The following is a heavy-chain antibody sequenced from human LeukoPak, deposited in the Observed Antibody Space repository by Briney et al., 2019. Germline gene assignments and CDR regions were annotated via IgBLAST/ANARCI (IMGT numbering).Heavy chain of an antibody. V-gene: IGHV1-18*01. J-gene: IGHJ4*02. D-gene: IGHD3-10*01. CDR1: GYTFTSYG. Sequence: GASVKVSCKASGYTFTSYGISWVRQAPGQGLEWTGWISAYNGNTNYAQKLQGRVTMTTDTSTSTAYMELRSLRSDDTAAYYCARATMVQGVITPPFDYWGQGTLVTVSS. CDR2: ISAYNGNT. CDR3: ARATMVQGVITPPFDY.